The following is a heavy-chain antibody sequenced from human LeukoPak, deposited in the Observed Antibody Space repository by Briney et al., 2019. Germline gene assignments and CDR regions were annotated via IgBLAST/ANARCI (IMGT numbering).Heavy chain of an antibody. CDR2: IFYSGST. CDR3: ARGPPNGHDDSSGYYVPACFEN. Sequence: SETLSLTCTVSGGSISTSNYYWGWIRQPPGKGLEWIGNIFYSGSTYYSPSLKSRVTISVDTSKNQFSLKVRSVTAADTAVYYCARGPPNGHDDSSGYYVPACFENWGQGTLVTVSS. J-gene: IGHJ4*02. D-gene: IGHD3-22*01. CDR1: GGSISTSNYY. V-gene: IGHV4-39*07.